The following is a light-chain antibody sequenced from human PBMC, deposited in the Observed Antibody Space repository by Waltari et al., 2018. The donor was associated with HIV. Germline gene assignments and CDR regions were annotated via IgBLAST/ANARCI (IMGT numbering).Light chain of an antibody. Sequence: QSALTQSASVSGSPGQSITISCTGTSSDVVAYTLASWYQQHPGEVPKLLIYEVTNRPSGVSTRFSGSKSANTASLTISGLQAEDEADYYCCSYAGSGLVFGGGTKLTVL. CDR2: EVT. CDR3: CSYAGSGLV. V-gene: IGLV2-23*02. J-gene: IGLJ3*02. CDR1: SSDVVAYTL.